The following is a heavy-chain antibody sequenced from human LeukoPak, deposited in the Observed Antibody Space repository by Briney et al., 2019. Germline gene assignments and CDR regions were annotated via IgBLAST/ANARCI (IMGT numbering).Heavy chain of an antibody. CDR1: GYTFISYY. J-gene: IGHJ4*02. CDR3: ARGAPPNYYDSSGYLDY. CDR2: INPSGGGT. Sequence: ASVKVFCKTSGYTFISYYIYWVRQAPGQGPECVGIINPSGGGTNYGQKFQGRVTMTSDMSTSTVYMELSSLRSEDTAVYYCARGAPPNYYDSSGYLDYWGQGTLVTVSS. V-gene: IGHV1-46*01. D-gene: IGHD3-22*01.